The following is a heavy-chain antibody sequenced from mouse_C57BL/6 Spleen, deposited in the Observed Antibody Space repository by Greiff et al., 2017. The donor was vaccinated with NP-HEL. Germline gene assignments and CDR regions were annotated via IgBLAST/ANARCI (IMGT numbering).Heavy chain of an antibody. V-gene: IGHV3-1*01. CDR3: ARRLSFYDGYYGWYFDV. D-gene: IGHD2-3*01. Sequence: EVQLVESGPGMVKPSQSLSLTCTVTGYSITSGYDWHWIRHFPGNKLEWMGYISYSGSTNYNPSLKSRISITHDTSKNHFFLKLNSVTTEDTATYYCARRLSFYDGYYGWYFDVWGTGTTVTVSS. J-gene: IGHJ1*03. CDR1: GYSITSGYD. CDR2: ISYSGST.